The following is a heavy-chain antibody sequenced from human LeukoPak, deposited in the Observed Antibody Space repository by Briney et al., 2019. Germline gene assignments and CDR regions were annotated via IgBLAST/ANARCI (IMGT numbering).Heavy chain of an antibody. CDR3: AKVGAYGDYARHDY. D-gene: IGHD4-17*01. Sequence: KTSETLSLTCDVSGYSIRSGSYWGWIRQPPGKGLEWIGCMFHSGDTYHNPSLKSRVTISADTSKNQFSLKLTSVTAADTAVYYCAKVGAYGDYARHDYWGQGTLVTVS. CDR1: GYSIRSGSY. J-gene: IGHJ4*02. V-gene: IGHV4-38-2*01. CDR2: MFHSGDT.